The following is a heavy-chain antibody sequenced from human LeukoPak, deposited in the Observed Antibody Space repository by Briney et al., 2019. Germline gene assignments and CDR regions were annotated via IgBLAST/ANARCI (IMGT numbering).Heavy chain of an antibody. Sequence: GGSLRLSCAASGFTFSSYSMTWVRQAPGKGLEWVAHIKQDGSEKYYVDSIKGRFTISRDNAKNLVYLQMNSLRAEDTAVYYCARGWNYAFRFDYWGQGTLVTVSS. J-gene: IGHJ4*02. D-gene: IGHD1-7*01. V-gene: IGHV3-7*01. CDR3: ARGWNYAFRFDY. CDR2: IKQDGSEK. CDR1: GFTFSSYS.